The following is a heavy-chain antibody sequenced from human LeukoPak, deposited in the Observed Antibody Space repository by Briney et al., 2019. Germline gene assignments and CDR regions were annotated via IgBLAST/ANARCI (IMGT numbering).Heavy chain of an antibody. CDR3: ARNGVRYFDWLLWE. J-gene: IGHJ4*02. CDR2: IYSGGST. V-gene: IGHV3-66*01. D-gene: IGHD3-9*01. CDR1: GFTVSSNY. Sequence: PGGSLRLSCAASGFTVSSNYMSWVRQAPGKGLEWVSVIYSGGSTYYADSVKGRFTISRDNSKNTLFPQMNSLRADDAAVYYCARNGVRYFDWLLWEWGQGTLVTVSS.